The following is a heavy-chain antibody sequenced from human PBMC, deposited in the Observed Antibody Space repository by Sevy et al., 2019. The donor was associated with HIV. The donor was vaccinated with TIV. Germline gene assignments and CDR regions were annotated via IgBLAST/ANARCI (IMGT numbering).Heavy chain of an antibody. CDR2: ICYTGST. Sequence: SETLSLTCTVSSGSISAYYWSWIRQPPGKPLEYIGYICYTGSTNYNPSLKSRVTISVDTSKNQFSLKLNSVTAADTAVYFCARAPPVRSGDDSLNWFDPWGQGTLVTVSS. CDR1: SGSISAYY. V-gene: IGHV4-59*01. D-gene: IGHD5-12*01. J-gene: IGHJ5*02. CDR3: ARAPPVRSGDDSLNWFDP.